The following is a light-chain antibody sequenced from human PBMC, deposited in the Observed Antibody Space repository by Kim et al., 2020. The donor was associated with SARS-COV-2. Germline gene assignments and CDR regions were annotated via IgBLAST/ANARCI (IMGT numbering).Light chain of an antibody. CDR1: SSDVGGYNY. Sequence: QSITISCTGTSSDVGGYNYVSWYQQHPGKAPKLMIFDVTNRPSGVSNRFSGSKSGNTASLTISGLQAEDEADYYCSSYSNSATVVVFGGGTQLTVL. J-gene: IGLJ2*01. V-gene: IGLV2-14*03. CDR3: SSYSNSATVVV. CDR2: DVT.